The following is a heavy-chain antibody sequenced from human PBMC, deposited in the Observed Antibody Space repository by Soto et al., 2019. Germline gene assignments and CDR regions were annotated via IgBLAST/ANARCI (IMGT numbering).Heavy chain of an antibody. CDR3: VRENYGDASDF. V-gene: IGHV3-48*03. CDR1: GFTFNNYE. CDR2: TNSYGTSI. Sequence: GGSLRLSCEASGFTFNNYEMNWVRQAPGKGLEWVSYTNSYGTSIYYADSVKGRFTISRDNARSSLYLQMNSLRDEDTAVYYCVRENYGDASDFWGQGTLVTVSS. J-gene: IGHJ4*02. D-gene: IGHD4-17*01.